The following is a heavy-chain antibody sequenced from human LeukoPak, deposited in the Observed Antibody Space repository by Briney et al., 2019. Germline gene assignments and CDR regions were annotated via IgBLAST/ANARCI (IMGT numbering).Heavy chain of an antibody. J-gene: IGHJ6*02. CDR2: IYPGDSDT. CDR1: GXSFTSYW. CDR3: ASADMGVYYYYGMDV. Sequence: GESLKISCKGSGXSFTSYWIGWVRQMPGKGLEWMGIIYPGDSDTRYSPSFQGQVTISADKSISTAYLQWSSLKASDTAMYYCASADMGVYYYYGMDVWGQGPTVTVSS. D-gene: IGHD3-16*01. V-gene: IGHV5-51*01.